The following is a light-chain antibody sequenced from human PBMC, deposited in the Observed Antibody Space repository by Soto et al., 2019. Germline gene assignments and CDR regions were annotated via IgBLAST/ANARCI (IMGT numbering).Light chain of an antibody. Sequence: DIQMTQSPPTLSASVGDRVTITCRASQSISTWLAWYQQKPGRAPKLLIYHASSLESGVPSRFSGSGSGTEFTLTISSLQPDDFATYYCQQYNSYSWTFGQGTKVDIK. J-gene: IGKJ1*01. CDR2: HAS. V-gene: IGKV1-5*01. CDR3: QQYNSYSWT. CDR1: QSISTW.